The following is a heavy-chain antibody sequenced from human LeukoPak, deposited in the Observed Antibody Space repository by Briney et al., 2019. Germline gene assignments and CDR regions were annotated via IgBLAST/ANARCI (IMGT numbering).Heavy chain of an antibody. J-gene: IGHJ4*02. CDR3: ARRNTIMVAGLDY. D-gene: IGHD5-24*01. CDR2: MNPNSGNT. CDR1: GYTFTRYD. Sequence: ASVTVSCKASGYTFTRYDINWVRQAPGQGLEWMGWMNPNSGNTGYAQRFQGRVTMTRNTSISTAFMELSSLRSEDTAVYYCARRNTIMVAGLDYWGQGTLVTVSS. V-gene: IGHV1-8*01.